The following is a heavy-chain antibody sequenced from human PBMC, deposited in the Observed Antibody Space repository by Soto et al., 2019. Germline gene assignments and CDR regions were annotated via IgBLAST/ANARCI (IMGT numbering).Heavy chain of an antibody. D-gene: IGHD3-10*01. CDR3: ARDPGSGSYSNFWFDP. J-gene: IGHJ5*02. CDR1: GGTFSSYT. V-gene: IGHV1-69*04. CDR2: IIPILGIA. Sequence: SVKVSCKASGGTFSSYTISWVRQAPGQGLEWMGRIIPILGIANYAQKFQGRVTITADKSTSTAYMELSSLRSEDTAVYYCARDPGSGSYSNFWFDPWGQGTLVTVSS.